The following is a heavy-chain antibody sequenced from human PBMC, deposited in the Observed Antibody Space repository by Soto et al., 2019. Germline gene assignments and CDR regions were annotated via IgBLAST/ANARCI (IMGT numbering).Heavy chain of an antibody. CDR2: IYYSGSA. Sequence: QVQLQESGPGLVKPSETLSLTCTVSTVSITSYYWSWIRQPPGKGLEWIGYIYYSGSADYNPSLKSRVTIAVDTSKNQFSLKLSSVTAADTAVYYCARLVDSQLGDWFDPWGQGTLVTVSS. V-gene: IGHV4-59*08. D-gene: IGHD2-2*01. J-gene: IGHJ5*02. CDR1: TVSITSYY. CDR3: ARLVDSQLGDWFDP.